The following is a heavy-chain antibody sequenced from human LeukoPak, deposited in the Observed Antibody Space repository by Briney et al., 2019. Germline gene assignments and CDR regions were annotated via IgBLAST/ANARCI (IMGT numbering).Heavy chain of an antibody. CDR3: ARQLFSSGWSAVAFDI. CDR1: GGSISSSSYY. V-gene: IGHV4-39*01. CDR2: IYYSGST. D-gene: IGHD6-19*01. Sequence: SETLSLTCTVSGGSISSSSYYWGWIRQPPGKGLEWIGSIYYSGSTYYNPSLKSRVTISVDTSKNQFSLKLSSVTAADTAVYYCARQLFSSGWSAVAFDIWGQGTMVTVSS. J-gene: IGHJ3*02.